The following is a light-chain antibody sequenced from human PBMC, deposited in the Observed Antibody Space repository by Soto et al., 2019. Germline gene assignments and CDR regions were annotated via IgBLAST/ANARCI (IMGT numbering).Light chain of an antibody. J-gene: IGLJ3*02. CDR2: EVS. V-gene: IGLV2-14*01. Sequence: QSALTQPVSVSGSPGQSITIFCSGTSSDVGAYKFVSWYRHHPGKAPQVMIYEVSNRPSGVSNRFSGSKSGNTASLTISGLQPEDEGDYYCSSYTSTSTPWVFGGGTKVTVL. CDR1: SSDVGAYKF. CDR3: SSYTSTSTPWV.